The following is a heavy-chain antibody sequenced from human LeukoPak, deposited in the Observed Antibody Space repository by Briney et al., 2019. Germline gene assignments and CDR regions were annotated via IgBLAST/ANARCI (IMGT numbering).Heavy chain of an antibody. CDR2: ISSSSSYI. J-gene: IGHJ5*02. V-gene: IGHV3-21*01. CDR1: GFYFANYA. D-gene: IGHD6-13*01. Sequence: GGSLRLSCAASGFYFANYAMNWVRQAPGKGLEWVSSISSSSSYIYYADSVKGRFTISRDNAKNSLYLQMNSLRAEDTAVYYCARVGDSSSWYPWFDPWGQGTLVTVSS. CDR3: ARVGDSSSWYPWFDP.